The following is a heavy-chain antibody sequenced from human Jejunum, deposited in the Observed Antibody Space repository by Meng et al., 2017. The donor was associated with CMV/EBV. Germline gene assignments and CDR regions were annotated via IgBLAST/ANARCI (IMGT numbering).Heavy chain of an antibody. CDR1: GFTCNTYW. Sequence: ASGFTCNTYWMHWVRQAPGKGLVWVSRISGAGKTIKYADSVKGRFTISRDNAQNTLYLQMNSLRAEDTAVYYCTRVASGRYGAFDIWGQGAMVTVSS. V-gene: IGHV3-74*03. D-gene: IGHD1-26*01. CDR3: TRVASGRYGAFDI. CDR2: ISGAGKTI. J-gene: IGHJ3*02.